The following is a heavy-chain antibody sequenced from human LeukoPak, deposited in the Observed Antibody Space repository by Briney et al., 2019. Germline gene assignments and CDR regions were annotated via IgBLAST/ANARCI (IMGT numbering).Heavy chain of an antibody. CDR3: ARDFPYCSSTSCYPSDP. J-gene: IGHJ5*02. D-gene: IGHD2-2*01. Sequence: ASVKVSCKASGYTFSGYYIHWVRQAPGQGLEWMGWINPNSGGTNYAQKFQGRVTMTRDTSISTAYMELSRLRSGDTAVYYCARDFPYCSSTSCYPSDPWGQGTLVTVSS. V-gene: IGHV1-2*02. CDR1: GYTFSGYY. CDR2: INPNSGGT.